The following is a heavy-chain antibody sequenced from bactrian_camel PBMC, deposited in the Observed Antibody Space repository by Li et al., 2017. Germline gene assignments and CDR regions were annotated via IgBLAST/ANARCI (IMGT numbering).Heavy chain of an antibody. V-gene: IGHV3S1*01. Sequence: HVQLVESGGVSVQAGGSLRISCAASEFTISSVWMYWVRQAPGKGLEWVSTINTNGGTTDYAGSVKGRFTISRDNAENTVYLQMTSLKLEDTAVYYCVSEGPVAGIRFDYWGRGTQVTVS. CDR2: INTNGGTT. J-gene: IGHJ4*01. CDR3: VSEGPVAGIRFDY. D-gene: IGHD6*01. CDR1: EFTISSVW.